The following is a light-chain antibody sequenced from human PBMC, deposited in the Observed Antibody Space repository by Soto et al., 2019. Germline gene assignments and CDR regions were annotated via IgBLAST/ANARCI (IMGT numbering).Light chain of an antibody. J-gene: IGKJ5*01. V-gene: IGKV3-20*01. Sequence: EIVLTQSQGTLALSPGERATLSCRASQSVSSRYLAWYQQRPGQAPRLVIYGASSRATGIPERFSGSGSGTDFTLTISRLEPEDFAVYYCQQYSKWPPITFGQGTRLEIK. CDR2: GAS. CDR1: QSVSSRY. CDR3: QQYSKWPPIT.